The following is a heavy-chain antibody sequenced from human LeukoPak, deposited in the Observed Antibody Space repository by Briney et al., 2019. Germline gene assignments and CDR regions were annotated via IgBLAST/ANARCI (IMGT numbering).Heavy chain of an antibody. V-gene: IGHV4-59*01. J-gene: IGHJ5*02. CDR2: IYYSGST. Sequence: SSETLSLTCTVSGGSISSYYWSWIRQPPGKGLEWIGYIYYSGSTNYNPSLKSRVTISVDTSKNQFSLKLSSVTAADTAVYYCARAPLGFWFDPWGQGTLVTVSS. CDR3: ARAPLGFWFDP. D-gene: IGHD5-24*01. CDR1: GGSISSYY.